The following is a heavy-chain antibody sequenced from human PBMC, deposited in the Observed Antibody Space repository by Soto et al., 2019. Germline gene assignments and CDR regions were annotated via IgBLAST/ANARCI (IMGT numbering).Heavy chain of an antibody. Sequence: SETLSLTCTVYGGPFSGYFWSWIRQPPGKGLDWIGEINHSGSTTYNPSLKSRVTISVDTSKNQFSLKLSSVTAADTAVYYCARGATTVEHYYYYGLDVWGQGTTVTVSS. D-gene: IGHD4-17*01. CDR2: INHSGST. CDR3: ARGATTVEHYYYYGLDV. V-gene: IGHV4-34*01. J-gene: IGHJ6*02. CDR1: GGPFSGYF.